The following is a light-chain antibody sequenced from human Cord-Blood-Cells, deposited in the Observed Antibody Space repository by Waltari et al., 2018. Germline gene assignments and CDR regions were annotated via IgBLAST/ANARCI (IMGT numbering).Light chain of an antibody. V-gene: IGKV4-1*01. CDR2: GAS. CDR1: QSVLYSSNNKNY. CDR3: QQYYSTPYT. Sequence: DIVMTQSPDSLAVSLGERATINCKSSQSVLYSSNNKNYLAWYQQTPGQPPKLLIYGASTRESGVPDRFSGSGSGTDFTLTISSLQAEDVAVYYCQQYYSTPYTFVQGTKLEIK. J-gene: IGKJ2*01.